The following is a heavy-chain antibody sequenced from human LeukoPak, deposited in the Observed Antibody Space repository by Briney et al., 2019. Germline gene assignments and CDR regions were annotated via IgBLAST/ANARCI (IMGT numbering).Heavy chain of an antibody. D-gene: IGHD3-10*01. Sequence: SETLSLTCTVSGGSISSYYWSWIRQPPGKGLEWIGYIYYSGSTNYNPSLKSRVTISVDTSKNQFSLKLSSVTAADTAVYYCARDQWFGGETLSVWGQGTLVTVSS. CDR1: GGSISSYY. V-gene: IGHV4-59*12. CDR2: IYYSGST. CDR3: ARDQWFGGETLSV. J-gene: IGHJ4*02.